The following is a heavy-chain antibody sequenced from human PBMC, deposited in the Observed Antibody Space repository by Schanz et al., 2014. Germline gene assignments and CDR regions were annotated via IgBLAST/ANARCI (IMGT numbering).Heavy chain of an antibody. Sequence: QVQLVESGGGVVQPGGSLRLSCTASGFAFSSYGMHWVRQAPGKGLEWVALISNDGSIKYYADSVEGRFTISRDNSRNTLYLQMNSLRAEDTAVYYCARANYRRKINFDYCRRGTLVTVSS. J-gene: IGHJ4*02. CDR2: ISNDGSIK. D-gene: IGHD3-10*01. CDR3: ARANYRRKINFDY. V-gene: IGHV3-30*03. CDR1: GFAFSSYG.